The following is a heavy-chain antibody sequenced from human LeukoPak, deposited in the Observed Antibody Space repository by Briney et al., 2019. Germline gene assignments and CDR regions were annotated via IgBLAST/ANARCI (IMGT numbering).Heavy chain of an antibody. Sequence: SQTLSLTCIVSGGSISSGSYYWSWIRQPAGKGLEWIGRIYTSGSTNYNPSLKSRVTISVDTSKNQFSLKLSSVTAADTAVYYCAREITIFGDAFDIWGQGTMVTVSS. CDR1: GGSISSGSYY. CDR3: AREITIFGDAFDI. CDR2: IYTSGST. V-gene: IGHV4-61*02. J-gene: IGHJ3*02. D-gene: IGHD3-3*01.